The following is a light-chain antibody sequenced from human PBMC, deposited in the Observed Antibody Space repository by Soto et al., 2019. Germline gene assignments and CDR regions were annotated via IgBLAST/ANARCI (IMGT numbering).Light chain of an antibody. CDR3: QQANSFPST. V-gene: IGKV1-12*02. CDR2: AAS. J-gene: IGKJ4*01. Sequence: IQMTQSPSSVSAAVGDRVTITCRASLGINSWLAWYQQKPGKAPKLLIYAASSLQSGVPSRFSGSRSGTDLTLPISSLQPEDFATYYCQQANSFPSTFCGPTKGESK. CDR1: LGINSW.